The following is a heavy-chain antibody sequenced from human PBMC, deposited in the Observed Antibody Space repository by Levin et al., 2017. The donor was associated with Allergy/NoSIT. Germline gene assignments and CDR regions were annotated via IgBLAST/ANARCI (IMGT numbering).Heavy chain of an antibody. Sequence: SQTLSLTCTVSGGSIRSGSYYWSWIRQPAGKGLEWIGRIYTSGSTNYNPSLKSRVTISVDTSKNQFSLKLSSVTAADTAVYYCARSTWFGELLSFFDIWGQGTMVTVSS. CDR3: ARSTWFGELLSFFDI. V-gene: IGHV4-61*02. CDR2: IYTSGST. J-gene: IGHJ3*02. D-gene: IGHD3-10*01. CDR1: GGSIRSGSYY.